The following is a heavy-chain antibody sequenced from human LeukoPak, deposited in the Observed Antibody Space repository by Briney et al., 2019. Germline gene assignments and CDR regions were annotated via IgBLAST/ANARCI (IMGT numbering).Heavy chain of an antibody. CDR2: INHSGNT. CDR3: ANALPRRPFDM. J-gene: IGHJ3*02. CDR1: GGSITNYY. V-gene: IGHV4-34*01. Sequence: SETLSLTCTVSGGSITNYYWTWIRQPPGKGLEWIGEINHSGNTNYNPSLKSRVTISVGTSKSQFSLKLGSVAAADTAVYYCANALPRRPFDMWGQGTVVTVSS.